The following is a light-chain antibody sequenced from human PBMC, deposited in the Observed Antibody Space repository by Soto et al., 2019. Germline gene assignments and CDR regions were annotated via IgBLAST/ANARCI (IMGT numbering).Light chain of an antibody. V-gene: IGKV1-27*01. CDR2: AAS. J-gene: IGKJ4*01. Sequence: DIQVTQSPSSLSASLGDRVTITCRANQAIGVYLAWFQQQPGKVPKLLIYAASALQSGVPSRFSGSGSGTDFTLTITSLPPGNIASYYYQKYNSAPPPFGGGTKVDIK. CDR1: QAIGVY. CDR3: QKYNSAPPP.